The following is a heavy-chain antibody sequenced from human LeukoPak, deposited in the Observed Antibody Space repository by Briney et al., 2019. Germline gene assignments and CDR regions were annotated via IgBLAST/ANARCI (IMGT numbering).Heavy chain of an antibody. Sequence: SETLSLTCTVSAGSISSNYWSWIRQPAGKGLEWIGRIYTSGTTNYNPSLKSRVTMSVDTSKNQFSLKLSSVTAADTAVYYCARDRDLPGFDPWGQGTLVTVSS. CDR1: AGSISSNY. J-gene: IGHJ5*02. CDR2: IYTSGTT. V-gene: IGHV4-4*07. D-gene: IGHD5-24*01. CDR3: ARDRDLPGFDP.